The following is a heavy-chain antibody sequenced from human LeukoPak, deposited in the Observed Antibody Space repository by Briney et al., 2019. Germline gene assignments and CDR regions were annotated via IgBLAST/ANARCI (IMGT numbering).Heavy chain of an antibody. V-gene: IGHV3-23*01. D-gene: IGHD3-22*01. Sequence: GGSLRLSCAASGFTFSSYAMSWVRQAPGKGLEWVSAISGSGGSTYYADSVKGRFTISRDNSKNTLYLQMNSLRAEDTAVYYCAKVPGGMIVVVGAYFDYWGQGTLVTVSS. CDR2: ISGSGGST. CDR1: GFTFSSYA. J-gene: IGHJ4*02. CDR3: AKVPGGMIVVVGAYFDY.